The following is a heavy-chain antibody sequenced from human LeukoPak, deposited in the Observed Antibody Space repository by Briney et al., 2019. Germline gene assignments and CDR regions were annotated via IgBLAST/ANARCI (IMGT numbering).Heavy chain of an antibody. V-gene: IGHV3-9*03. CDR1: GFTFDDYA. CDR2: ISWNSGSI. J-gene: IGHJ3*02. D-gene: IGHD4-17*01. Sequence: GGSLRLSCAASGFTFDDYAMHWVRQAPGKGLEWVSGISWNSGSIGYADSVKGRFTISRDNAMNSLYLQMNSLRAEDMALYYCAKADGDSDAFDIWGQGTMVTVSS. CDR3: AKADGDSDAFDI.